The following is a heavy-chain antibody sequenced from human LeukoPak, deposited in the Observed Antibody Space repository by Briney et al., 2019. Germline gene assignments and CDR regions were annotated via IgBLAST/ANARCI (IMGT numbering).Heavy chain of an antibody. CDR1: GFTLSDYY. J-gene: IGHJ4*02. V-gene: IGHV3-11*01. Sequence: GGSLRLSCAASGFTLSDYYLSWIRQAPGKGLEWVSYISSGSGTIYYAESVKGRFTVSRDNAKNSLYLQMNSLRAEDTAVYYCARDLGYSSGSDYWGQGTLVTVSS. D-gene: IGHD5-18*01. CDR2: ISSGSGTI. CDR3: ARDLGYSSGSDY.